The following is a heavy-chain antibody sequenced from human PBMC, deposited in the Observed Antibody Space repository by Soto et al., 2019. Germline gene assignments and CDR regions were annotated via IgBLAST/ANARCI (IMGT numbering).Heavy chain of an antibody. J-gene: IGHJ4*02. CDR1: GGSLRGSY. CDR2: VTHSGST. V-gene: IGHV4-34*02. D-gene: IGHD2-21*01. CDR3: ARGHIPVYGPVPDYFDS. Sequence: QVHLQQWGAGLLKPSETLSLTCGVYGGSLRGSYWSWIRQPPGKALEWLGKVTHSGSTTFNPSLKSRVIVSVDTSYNQFSLKLTSVTAADTAVYYCARGHIPVYGPVPDYFDSWGQGTLVTVSS.